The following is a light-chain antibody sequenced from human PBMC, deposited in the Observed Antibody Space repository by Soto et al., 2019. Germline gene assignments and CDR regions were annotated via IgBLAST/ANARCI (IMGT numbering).Light chain of an antibody. CDR2: EVT. J-gene: IGLJ2*01. CDR3: SSYTSISTLV. Sequence: QFALTQPVSVSGSPGQSITISCTGTSSDVGGYNYVSWYQQHPGKAPKLMIYEVTKRPSGVSNRFSCSKSGNTASLTITGLQAEDESDYYCSSYTSISTLVFGGGTKLTVL. CDR1: SSDVGGYNY. V-gene: IGLV2-14*01.